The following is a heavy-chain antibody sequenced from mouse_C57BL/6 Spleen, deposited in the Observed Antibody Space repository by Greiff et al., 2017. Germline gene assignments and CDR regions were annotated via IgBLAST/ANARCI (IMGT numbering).Heavy chain of an antibody. CDR2: ICYDGSN. CDR3: ARDGITTVVEAY. V-gene: IGHV3-6*01. J-gene: IGHJ3*01. CDR1: GYSITSGYY. D-gene: IGHD1-1*01. Sequence: EVQLQESGPGLVKPSQSLSLTCSVTGYSITSGYYWNWIRQFPGNKLEWMGYICYDGSNNYNPSLKNRISITRDTSKNQFFLKLNSVTTEDTATYYCARDGITTVVEAYWGQGTLVTVSA.